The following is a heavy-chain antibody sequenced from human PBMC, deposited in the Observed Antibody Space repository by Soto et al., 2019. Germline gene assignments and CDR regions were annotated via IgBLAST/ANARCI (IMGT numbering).Heavy chain of an antibody. V-gene: IGHV4-59*01. CDR2: IYYSGST. J-gene: IGHJ6*02. Sequence: SETLSLTCTVSGGSISSYYWSWIRQPPGKGLEWIGYIYYSGSTNYNPSLKSRVTISVDTSKNQFSLKLSSVTAADTAVYYCARGIAAENYYYGMDGWGQGTTVTVSS. CDR1: GGSISSYY. CDR3: ARGIAAENYYYGMDG. D-gene: IGHD6-6*01.